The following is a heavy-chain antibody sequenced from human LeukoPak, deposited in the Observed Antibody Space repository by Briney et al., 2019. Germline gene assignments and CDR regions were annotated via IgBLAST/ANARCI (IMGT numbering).Heavy chain of an antibody. CDR1: GYTFTSYG. D-gene: IGHD2-15*01. CDR2: ITAYNDNT. J-gene: IGHJ5*02. V-gene: IGHV1-18*01. Sequence: ASVKVSCKASGYTFTSYGISWVRQAPGQGLEWMGWITAYNDNTYYAQKLQGRVTMTTDTSTSTAYMELRSLRSDDTAVYYCARDIGYCSGGSCRYWFDPWGQGTLVTVSS. CDR3: ARDIGYCSGGSCRYWFDP.